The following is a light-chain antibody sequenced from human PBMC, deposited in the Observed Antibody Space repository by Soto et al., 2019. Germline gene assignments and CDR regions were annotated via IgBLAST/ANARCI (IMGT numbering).Light chain of an antibody. CDR2: DAS. CDR3: QQRSNWPLT. V-gene: IGKV3-11*01. J-gene: IGKJ4*01. CDR1: QSVSSY. Sequence: EIVLTQSPASLSLSVGERATLSCRASQSVSSYLAWYQQKPGQAPRLLIYDASNRATGIPARFSGSGSGTDFTLTISSLEPEDFAVYYCQQRSNWPLTFGGGTKVDIK.